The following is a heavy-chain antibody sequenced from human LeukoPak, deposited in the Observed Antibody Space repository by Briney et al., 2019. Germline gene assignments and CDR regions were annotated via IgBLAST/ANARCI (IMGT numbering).Heavy chain of an antibody. J-gene: IGHJ3*02. CDR3: ARGGVALWFGELSPWHAFDT. CDR2: MGTAGDT. V-gene: IGHV3-13*01. CDR1: GFTFSSYD. Sequence: GGSLRLSCAASGFTFSSYDMHWVRQATGKGLEWVSAMGTAGDTYYPGSVKGRFTISRENAKNSLYLQMNSLRAGDTAVYYCARGGVALWFGELSPWHAFDTWGQGTMVTVSS. D-gene: IGHD3-10*01.